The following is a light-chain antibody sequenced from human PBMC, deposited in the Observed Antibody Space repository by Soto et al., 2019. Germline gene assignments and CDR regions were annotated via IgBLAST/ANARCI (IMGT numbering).Light chain of an antibody. CDR1: QSVRSN. Sequence: EIVLTQSPGTLSLSPGERVTLSCRASQSVRSNLDWYQQKPGQSPRLLIYGASTRATGIPDRFSGSGSGTDFTLTISRLEAADFAVYYCHHYDAAMWTFGQGTKVEIK. J-gene: IGKJ1*01. V-gene: IGKV3-20*01. CDR3: HHYDAAMWT. CDR2: GAS.